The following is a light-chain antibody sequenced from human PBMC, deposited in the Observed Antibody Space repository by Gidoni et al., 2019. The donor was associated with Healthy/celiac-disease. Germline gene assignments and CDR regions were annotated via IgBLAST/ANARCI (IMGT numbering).Light chain of an antibody. J-gene: IGKJ4*01. V-gene: IGKV3-20*01. CDR2: GES. CDR1: QSVSSSY. CDR3: QQYGSSPQLT. Sequence: IVLMQSPGTLSLSPGERATLSCRASQSVSSSYLAWYQQKPGQAPRLLIYGESSRATGIPDRFSGSGSGTDFTLTISRLEPEDFAVYYCQQYGSSPQLTFGGGTKVEIK.